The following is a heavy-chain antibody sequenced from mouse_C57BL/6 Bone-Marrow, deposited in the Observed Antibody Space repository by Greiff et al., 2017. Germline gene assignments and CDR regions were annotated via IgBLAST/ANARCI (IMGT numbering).Heavy chain of an antibody. J-gene: IGHJ4*01. Sequence: EVQLQESGGGLVKPGGSLKLSCAASGFTFSSYTMSWVRQTPEKRLEWVATISGGGGNTYYPDSVKGRFTISRDNAKNTLYLQMSSLRSEDTALYYCARHGYYYGSGYAMDYWGQGTSVTVSS. CDR1: GFTFSSYT. CDR2: ISGGGGNT. D-gene: IGHD1-1*01. CDR3: ARHGYYYGSGYAMDY. V-gene: IGHV5-9*01.